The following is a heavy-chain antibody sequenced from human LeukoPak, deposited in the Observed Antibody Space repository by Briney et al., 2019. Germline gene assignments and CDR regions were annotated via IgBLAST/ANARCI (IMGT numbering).Heavy chain of an antibody. D-gene: IGHD3/OR15-3a*01. V-gene: IGHV4-39*01. CDR1: GGSISSSSYY. CDR2: IYYSGST. CDR3: ARLGGLKRNDFYVDNCFDP. Sequence: SETLSLTCTVSGGSISSSSYYWGWIRQPPGKGPQCIGSIYYSGSTYYNPSLECRVTISVDTSKNQFSLKQNPFTAADTAVYYCARLGGLKRNDFYVDNCFDPWGQGTLVTVSS. J-gene: IGHJ5*02.